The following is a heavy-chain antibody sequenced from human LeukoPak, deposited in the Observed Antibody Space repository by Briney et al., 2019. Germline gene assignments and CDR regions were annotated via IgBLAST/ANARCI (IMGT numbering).Heavy chain of an antibody. Sequence: ASETLSLTCTVSGGSITSYHYSWVRQPPGKGLEWIGYIYYSGSTNYNPSLKSRVTISVDTSKNQFSLKLSSVTAADTAVYYCARGGSGTYYHYWGQGSLDTVSS. V-gene: IGHV4-59*01. CDR3: ARGGSGTYYHY. J-gene: IGHJ4*02. CDR2: IYYSGST. D-gene: IGHD1-26*01. CDR1: GGSITSYH.